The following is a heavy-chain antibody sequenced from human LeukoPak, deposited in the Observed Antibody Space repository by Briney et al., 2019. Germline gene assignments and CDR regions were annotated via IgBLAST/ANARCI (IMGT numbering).Heavy chain of an antibody. CDR2: ISSGSETI. Sequence: PGGSLRLSCEASGFSFSSHSMNWVRQAPGKGLEWVSYISSGSETIYYADSVKGRFTISRDNAKNSLFLQMNSLRAEDTAVYYCARAALAAAGSPFGFDPWGQGTLVTVSS. V-gene: IGHV3-48*04. CDR1: GFSFSSHS. CDR3: ARAALAAAGSPFGFDP. D-gene: IGHD6-13*01. J-gene: IGHJ5*02.